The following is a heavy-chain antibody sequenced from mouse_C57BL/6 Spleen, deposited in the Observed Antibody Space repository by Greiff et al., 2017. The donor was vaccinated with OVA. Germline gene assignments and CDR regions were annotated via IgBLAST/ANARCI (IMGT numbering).Heavy chain of an antibody. V-gene: IGHV1-55*01. CDR1: GYTFTSYW. CDR3: ANPGPVVATRYWYFDV. D-gene: IGHD1-1*01. J-gene: IGHJ1*03. CDR2: IYPGSGST. Sequence: QVQLQQPGAELVKPGASVKMSCKASGYTFTSYWITWVKQRPGQGLEWIGDIYPGSGSTNYNEKFKSKATLTVDTSSSTAYMQLSSLTSEDSAVYYGANPGPVVATRYWYFDVWGTGTTVTVSS.